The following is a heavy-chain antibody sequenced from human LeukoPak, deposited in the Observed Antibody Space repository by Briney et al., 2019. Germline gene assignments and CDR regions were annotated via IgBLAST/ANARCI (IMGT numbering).Heavy chain of an antibody. Sequence: SETLSLTCSVSGASISTSAYYWGWIRQPPGKGLEWIGSIYYSGSTYYNASLKSRVTISVDTSKDQFSLKLSSVTAADTAVYYCATGYSGYDLHYFDYWGQGTLVTVSS. CDR3: ATGYSGYDLHYFDY. D-gene: IGHD5-12*01. J-gene: IGHJ4*02. CDR2: IYYSGST. V-gene: IGHV4-39*07. CDR1: GASISTSAYY.